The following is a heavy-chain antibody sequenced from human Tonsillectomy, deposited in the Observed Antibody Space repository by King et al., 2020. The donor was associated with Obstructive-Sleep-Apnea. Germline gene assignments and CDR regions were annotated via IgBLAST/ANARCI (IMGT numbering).Heavy chain of an antibody. CDR1: GFTFSGFI. D-gene: IGHD3-9*01. Sequence: VQLVESGGGLVQPGGSLRLPCEASGFTFSGFIVNWVRQAPGRDLGGVYYIGVGDSTIYYADSVRGRFITSRESGKNSLYLQMNSLRVEDTAVYYCARDRGDVLTGYNTQDYYYGMDVWGQGTTVTVSS. J-gene: IGHJ6*02. CDR2: IGVGDSTI. V-gene: IGHV3-48*01. CDR3: ARDRGDVLTGYNTQDYYYGMDV.